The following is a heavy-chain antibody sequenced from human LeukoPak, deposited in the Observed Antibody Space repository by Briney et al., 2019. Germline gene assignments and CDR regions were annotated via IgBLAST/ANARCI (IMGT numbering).Heavy chain of an antibody. D-gene: IGHD5-18*01. Sequence: GGSLRLSCAASGFTVSNNYVSWVRQAPGKGLEWVSVIYSGGNTYYADSVKGRFTISRDNSKNTLYLQMNSLRAEDTAVYYCARADTKNPYYYGMDVWGQGTTVTVSS. J-gene: IGHJ6*02. V-gene: IGHV3-66*01. CDR3: ARADTKNPYYYGMDV. CDR1: GFTVSNNY. CDR2: IYSGGNT.